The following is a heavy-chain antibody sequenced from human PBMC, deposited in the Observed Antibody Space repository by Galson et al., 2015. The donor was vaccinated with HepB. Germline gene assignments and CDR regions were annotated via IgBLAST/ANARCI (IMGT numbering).Heavy chain of an antibody. J-gene: IGHJ5*02. CDR2: VNPNSGGT. Sequence: SVKVSCKASGYTFTGYYMHWVRQAPGQGLEWMGWVNPNSGGTNYAQKSQGWVTMTRDTSISTAYMELSRLRSDDTAVYYCARGYCSGGSCYHGSNWFDPWGQGTLVTVSS. CDR3: ARGYCSGGSCYHGSNWFDP. CDR1: GYTFTGYY. D-gene: IGHD2-15*01. V-gene: IGHV1-2*04.